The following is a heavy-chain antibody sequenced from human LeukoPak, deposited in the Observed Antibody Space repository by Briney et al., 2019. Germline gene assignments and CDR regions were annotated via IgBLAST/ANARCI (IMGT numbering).Heavy chain of an antibody. CDR2: IYYSGST. D-gene: IGHD6-13*01. CDR3: AREAYSSSWRGEYFDY. V-gene: IGHV4-59*01. J-gene: IGHJ4*02. CDR1: GGSISSYY. Sequence: SETLSLTCTVSGGSISSYYWSWIRQPPGKGLERIGYIYYSGSTNYNPSLKSRVTISVDTSKNQFSLKLSSVTAADTAVYYCAREAYSSSWRGEYFDYWGQGTLVTVSS.